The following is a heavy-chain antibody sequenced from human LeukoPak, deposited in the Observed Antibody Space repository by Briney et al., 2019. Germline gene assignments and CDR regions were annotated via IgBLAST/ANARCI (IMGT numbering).Heavy chain of an antibody. CDR3: ARSYYGSDEGYYGMDV. V-gene: IGHV1-18*01. CDR1: GYTFTSYG. J-gene: IGHJ6*02. Sequence: ASAKVSCKASGYTFTSYGISWVRQAPGQGLEWMGWISAYNGNTNYAQKLQGRVTMTTDTSTSTAYMELRSLRSDDTAVYYCARSYYGSDEGYYGMDVWGQGTTVTVSS. D-gene: IGHD3-10*01. CDR2: ISAYNGNT.